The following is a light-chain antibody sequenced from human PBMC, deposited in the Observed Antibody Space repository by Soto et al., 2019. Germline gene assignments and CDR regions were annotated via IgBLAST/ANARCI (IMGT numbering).Light chain of an antibody. CDR2: AAS. CDR3: QQTYSGPRT. Sequence: DIQMTQSPSSLSASVGDRVTITCRASQSVISYLNWYQQKAGKAPQLLIYAASTLQSGVPARLSGGGSGTDFTLTISSLQPEDSAIYYCQQTYSGPRTFGQGTKLEIK. V-gene: IGKV1-39*01. J-gene: IGKJ2*02. CDR1: QSVISY.